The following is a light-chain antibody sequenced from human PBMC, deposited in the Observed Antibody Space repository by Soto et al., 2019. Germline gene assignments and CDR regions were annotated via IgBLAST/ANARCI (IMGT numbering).Light chain of an antibody. V-gene: IGKV1-39*01. Sequence: DIQMTQSPSSLSASVGDRVTITCRASQAIHSYLNWYQQKPGKAPNLLIFATSTLKSGVPSSFSGSGSGTDFTLTISSLPPEDFATYYCQQRETFGPGTKVDIK. CDR3: QQRET. CDR1: QAIHSY. J-gene: IGKJ3*01. CDR2: ATS.